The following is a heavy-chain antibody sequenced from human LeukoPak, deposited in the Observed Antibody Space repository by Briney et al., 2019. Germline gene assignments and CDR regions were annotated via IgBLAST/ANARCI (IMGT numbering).Heavy chain of an antibody. CDR3: ARKAYGLDV. Sequence: GGSLRLSCAPSGFTFSSYWMSCVRQAPGKGLEWVANIKQDGSEKYYVDSAKGRFTISRDNAKNSLYLQMNSLRADDTAVYYCARKAYGLDVWGKGTTVTVSS. V-gene: IGHV3-7*03. CDR2: IKQDGSEK. J-gene: IGHJ6*04. CDR1: GFTFSSYW.